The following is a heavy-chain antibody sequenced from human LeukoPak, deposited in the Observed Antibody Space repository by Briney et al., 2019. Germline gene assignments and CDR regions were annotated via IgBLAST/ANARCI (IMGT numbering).Heavy chain of an antibody. CDR2: IYHSGTT. J-gene: IGHJ4*02. V-gene: IGHV4-4*02. CDR1: GGYISSFYW. D-gene: IGHD3-22*01. CDR3: ARMVYDTSGYYPSFDY. Sequence: PSETLSRTCAVSGGYISSFYWWSWVRQPPGKGLEWIGEIYHSGTTNSNPSLKSRVAISVDKSNNQFSLRLSSVTAADTAVYYCARMVYDTSGYYPSFDYWGQGTLVTVSS.